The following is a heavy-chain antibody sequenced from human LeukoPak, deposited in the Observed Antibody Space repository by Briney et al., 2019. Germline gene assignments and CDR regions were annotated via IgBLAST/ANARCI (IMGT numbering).Heavy chain of an antibody. D-gene: IGHD6-13*01. CDR1: GFTFSSYA. J-gene: IGHJ4*02. Sequence: GGSLRLSCAASGFTFSSYAMSWVRQAPGKGLEWVSAIRNSGSSTYYADSVKGRFAISRDNSKNTLYLQMDSLRAEDTAIYYCAKEVAAVGTRGLDYWGQGTLVAVSS. CDR3: AKEVAAVGTRGLDY. V-gene: IGHV3-23*01. CDR2: IRNSGSST.